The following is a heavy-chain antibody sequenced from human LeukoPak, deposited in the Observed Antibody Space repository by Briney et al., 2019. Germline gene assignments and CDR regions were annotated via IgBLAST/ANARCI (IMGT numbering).Heavy chain of an antibody. CDR3: ASQRGYSGYGAR. CDR2: INHSGST. D-gene: IGHD5-12*01. CDR1: GGSFSGYY. V-gene: IGHV4-34*01. Sequence: PSETLSLTCAVYGGSFSGYYWSWIRQPPGKGLEWIGEINHSGSTNYNPSLKSRVTISVDTSKNQFSLKLSSVTAADTAVYYCASQRGYSGYGARWGQGTLVTVSS. J-gene: IGHJ4*02.